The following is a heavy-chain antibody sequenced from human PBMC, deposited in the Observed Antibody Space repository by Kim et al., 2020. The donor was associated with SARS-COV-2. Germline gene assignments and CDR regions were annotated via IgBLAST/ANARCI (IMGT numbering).Heavy chain of an antibody. V-gene: IGHV5-10-1*01. Sequence: GESLKISCKGSGYSFTSYWISWVRQMPGKGLEWMGRIDPSDSYTNYSPSFQGHVTISADKSISTAYLQWSSLKASDTAMYYCATPLQRWAGGPYYYYGMDVWGQGTTVTVSS. CDR3: ATPLQRWAGGPYYYYGMDV. CDR1: GYSFTSYW. D-gene: IGHD3-16*01. CDR2: IDPSDSYT. J-gene: IGHJ6*02.